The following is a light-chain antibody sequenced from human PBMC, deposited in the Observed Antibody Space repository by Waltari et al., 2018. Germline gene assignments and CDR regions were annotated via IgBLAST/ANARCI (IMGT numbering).Light chain of an antibody. J-gene: IGLJ2*01. Sequence: QSALTQPASVFASPGPSIAISRAGTSRDRGCYNDVSWYQRDPGKAPKPVILDVSKRPSGVSNRFSGSKSGTTASLTISVLQAEDEADYYCCSYAGTSTVVFGGGTKLTVL. CDR3: CSYAGTSTVV. V-gene: IGLV2-23*02. CDR2: DVS. CDR1: SRDRGCYND.